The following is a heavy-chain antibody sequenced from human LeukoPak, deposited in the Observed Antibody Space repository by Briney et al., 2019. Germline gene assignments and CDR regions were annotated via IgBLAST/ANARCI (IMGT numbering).Heavy chain of an antibody. J-gene: IGHJ4*02. CDR3: ARPTNWAVDS. CDR1: GFTFSSYG. V-gene: IGHV3-30*02. D-gene: IGHD7-27*01. Sequence: PGGSLRLSCAASGFTFSSYGMHWVRQAPGKGLEWVAFIRYDGSNKYYADSVKGRFTISRDNAKKTLYLQLNSLRVEDTAVYYCARPTNWAVDSWGQGTLVTVSS. CDR2: IRYDGSNK.